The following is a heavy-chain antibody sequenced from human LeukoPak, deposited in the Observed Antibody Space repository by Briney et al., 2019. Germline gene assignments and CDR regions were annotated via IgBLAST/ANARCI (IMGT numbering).Heavy chain of an antibody. J-gene: IGHJ4*02. D-gene: IGHD3-9*01. CDR3: AKDLTWIPPVLVTFDL. CDR1: GFNFNNYA. V-gene: IGHV3-23*01. CDR2: ISGRGDIT. Sequence: GSLRLSCAASGFNFNNYAMSWVRQAPGKGLQWVSSISGRGDITHYADSVKGRFTIYRDNSKNTVFLQMNWLRADDTAVYYCAKDLTWIPPVLVTFDLRGQRTLVAVSP.